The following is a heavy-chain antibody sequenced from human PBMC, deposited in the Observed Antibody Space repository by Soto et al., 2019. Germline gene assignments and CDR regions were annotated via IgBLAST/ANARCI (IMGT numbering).Heavy chain of an antibody. D-gene: IGHD2-15*01. V-gene: IGHV3-15*01. CDR3: TTDLSLAKSGDSCFIDY. Sequence: EVQLVESGGDLVKPGETLKLSCTARGFTFSNAWMSWVRQAPGKGLEWVGHIKGKKNGGTTDYAASVKGRFTISRDDSKNTVYLQMDSLKTEDTAVYYCTTDLSLAKSGDSCFIDYWGQGTLVSVSS. CDR2: IKGKKNGGTT. CDR1: GFTFSNAW. J-gene: IGHJ4*02.